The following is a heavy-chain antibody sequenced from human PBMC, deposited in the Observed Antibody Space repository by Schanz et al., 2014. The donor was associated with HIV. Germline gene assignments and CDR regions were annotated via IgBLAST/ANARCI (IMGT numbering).Heavy chain of an antibody. Sequence: QVQLQQWGAGLLKPSETLSLTCAVYGGSFSGYVWSWIRQPPGRGLEWIGEIYQSGGTDYSPSFKSRITISVDTSKNQVSLNWKSMTAADTAVYYCARGTDDFPPDSWGQGTQVIVSS. J-gene: IGHJ4*02. CDR1: GGSFSGYV. D-gene: IGHD3-3*01. CDR3: ARGTDDFPPDS. V-gene: IGHV4-34*02. CDR2: IYQSGGT.